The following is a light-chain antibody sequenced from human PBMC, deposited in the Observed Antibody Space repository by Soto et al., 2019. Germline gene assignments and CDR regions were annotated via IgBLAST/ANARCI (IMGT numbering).Light chain of an antibody. CDR3: QHYNSYPEA. CDR2: RAS. CDR1: QNIDSW. V-gene: IGKV1-5*03. Sequence: IRMPRSPAALSCALGDRVTRTGRASQNIDSWLAWYQQKPGKAPKLLIYRASTLKSGVPSRFSGSGSGTEFTLTISSLQPDDFATYYCQHYNSYPEAFGEGTKVDNK. J-gene: IGKJ1*01.